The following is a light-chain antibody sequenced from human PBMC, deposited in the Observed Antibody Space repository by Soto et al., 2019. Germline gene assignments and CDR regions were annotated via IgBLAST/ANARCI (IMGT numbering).Light chain of an antibody. J-gene: IGKJ1*01. V-gene: IGKV1-27*01. CDR1: QGIRSY. CDR2: SAS. Sequence: DIQLTQSPSSLSASVGDRITITCRVSQGIRSYLDWYRQRPGKVPKLLIYSASNLQSGVPSRFSGSGSGTDFTLTINSLQPEDFAVYYCHQYNNWPSWTFGQGTKVDIK. CDR3: HQYNNWPSWT.